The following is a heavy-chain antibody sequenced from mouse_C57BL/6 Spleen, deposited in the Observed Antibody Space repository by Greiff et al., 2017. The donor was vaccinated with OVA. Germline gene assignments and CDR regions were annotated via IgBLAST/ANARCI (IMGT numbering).Heavy chain of an antibody. CDR3: ARWTGDAMDY. CDR1: GYSFTGYY. V-gene: IGHV1-42*01. D-gene: IGHD3-3*01. Sequence: VQLKESGPELVKPGASVKISCKASGYSFTGYYMNWVKQSPEKSLEWIGEINPSTGGTTYNQKFKAKATLTVDKSSSTAYMQLKSLTSEDSAVYYCARWTGDAMDYWGQGTSVTVSS. CDR2: INPSTGGT. J-gene: IGHJ4*01.